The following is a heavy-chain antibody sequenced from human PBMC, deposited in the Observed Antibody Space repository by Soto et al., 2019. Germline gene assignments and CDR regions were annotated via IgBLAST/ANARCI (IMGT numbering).Heavy chain of an antibody. V-gene: IGHV3-72*01. CDR2: SRNRHSYYTT. D-gene: IGHD2-8*02. J-gene: IGHJ1*01. CDR3: AGGATGRARFQH. Sequence: PGRSLRLSCAASGFTFSDQFMDWVRQAPGKGLDWVARSRNRHSYYTTEYAASVRRRFTFSRDDSKNSLYLQMSSLKTEDTPVYDGAGGATGRARFQHWGRGTLVTVSS. CDR1: GFTFSDQF.